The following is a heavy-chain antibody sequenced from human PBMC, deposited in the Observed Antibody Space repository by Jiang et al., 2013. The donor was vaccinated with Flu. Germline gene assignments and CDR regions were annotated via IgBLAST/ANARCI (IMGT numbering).Heavy chain of an antibody. CDR3: ARDLRYDSSGYSLYYFDY. CDR2: IYYSGST. CDR1: GGSVSSGSYY. J-gene: IGHJ4*01. D-gene: IGHD3-22*01. Sequence: GPGLVKPSETLSLTCTVSGGSVSSGSYYWSWIRQPPGKGLEWIGYIYYSGSTNYNPSLKSRVTISVDTSKNQFSLKLSSVTAADTAVYYCARDLRYDSSGYSLYYFDY. V-gene: IGHV4-61*01.